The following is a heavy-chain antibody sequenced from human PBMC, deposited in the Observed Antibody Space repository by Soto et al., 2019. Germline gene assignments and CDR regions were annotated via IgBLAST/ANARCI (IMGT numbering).Heavy chain of an antibody. CDR2: IDPSDSYT. D-gene: IGHD1-1*01. V-gene: IGHV5-10-1*01. CDR3: ARRLSGPKEEYNAYYFYGLDV. J-gene: IGHJ6*02. Sequence: GESLKISCQGSGYSFTSHWITWVRQTPGKGLEWMGRIDPSDSYTNYSPSFQGRVTISADRSISTAFLQWSSLEASDTAIYYCARRLSGPKEEYNAYYFYGLDVCGQGTTVTVSS. CDR1: GYSFTSHW.